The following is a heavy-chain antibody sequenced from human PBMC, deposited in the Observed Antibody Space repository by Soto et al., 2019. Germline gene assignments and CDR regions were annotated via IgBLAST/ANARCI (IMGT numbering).Heavy chain of an antibody. CDR3: AKESTHNYLTSSDY. J-gene: IGHJ4*02. CDR1: GFTFSNYA. CDR2: ISSSGGST. D-gene: IGHD3-10*01. Sequence: PGGSLRLSCAASGFTFSNYAMSWVRQAPGKGLEWVSAISSSGGSTYYADSVRGRFTVSRDNSKSTLYLQMNSLRAEDTAVYYCAKESTHNYLTSSDYWGQGTLVTVSS. V-gene: IGHV3-23*01.